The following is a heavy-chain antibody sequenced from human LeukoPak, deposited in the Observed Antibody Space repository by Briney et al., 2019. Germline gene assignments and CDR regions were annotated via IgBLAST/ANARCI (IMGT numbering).Heavy chain of an antibody. J-gene: IGHJ4*02. CDR1: GGSISSYY. CDR2: IYHTGST. Sequence: PSETLSLTCTVSGGSISSYYWSWIRQPPGKGLEWIGYIYHTGSTSYNPSLKGRVTISVDTSKNQFSLKLSSVTAADTAVYYCARGGGGWYYFDYWGQGTLVTVSS. V-gene: IGHV4-59*01. CDR3: ARGGGGWYYFDY. D-gene: IGHD6-19*01.